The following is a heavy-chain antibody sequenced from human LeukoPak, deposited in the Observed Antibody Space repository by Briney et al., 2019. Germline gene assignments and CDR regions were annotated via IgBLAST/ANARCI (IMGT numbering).Heavy chain of an antibody. J-gene: IGHJ4*02. CDR3: AGAAQYGSGSRVDY. Sequence: SETLSLTCTVSGGSISSYYWSWIRQPPGKGLEWIGYIYYSGSTNYNPSLKSRVTISVDTSKNQFSLKLSSVTAADTAVYYCAGAAQYGSGSRVDYWGQGTLVTVSS. CDR1: GGSISSYY. V-gene: IGHV4-59*01. D-gene: IGHD3-10*01. CDR2: IYYSGST.